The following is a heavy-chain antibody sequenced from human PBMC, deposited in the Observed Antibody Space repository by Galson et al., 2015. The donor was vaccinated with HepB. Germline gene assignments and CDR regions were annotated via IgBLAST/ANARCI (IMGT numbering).Heavy chain of an antibody. J-gene: IGHJ4*02. V-gene: IGHV3-15*01. CDR3: VADTYNIEAQAFDF. CDR2: IKSKRDGETS. CDR1: GFTFSITW. Sequence: SLRLSCAASGFTFSITWMNWVRQAPGKGLEWVGRIKSKRDGETSDYAAPVKGRFTISRDDSKNTVFLQMNSLKTEDTALYYCVADTYNIEAQAFDFWGQGALLTVSS. D-gene: IGHD1-1*01.